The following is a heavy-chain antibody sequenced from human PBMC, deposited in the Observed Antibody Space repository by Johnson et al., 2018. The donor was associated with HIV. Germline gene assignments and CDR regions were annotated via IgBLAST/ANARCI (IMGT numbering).Heavy chain of an antibody. D-gene: IGHD3-16*01. Sequence: QVQLVESGGGVVQPGGSLRLSCAASGFTFSSYGMHWVRQAPGKGLEWVAFIRYDGSEKFYVDSVKGRFIISRDNAKNSLYLQMNSLRAEDTAMYYCARGRGALDIWGQGTMVTVSS. CDR3: ARGRGALDI. J-gene: IGHJ3*02. CDR2: IRYDGSEK. CDR1: GFTFSSYG. V-gene: IGHV3-30*02.